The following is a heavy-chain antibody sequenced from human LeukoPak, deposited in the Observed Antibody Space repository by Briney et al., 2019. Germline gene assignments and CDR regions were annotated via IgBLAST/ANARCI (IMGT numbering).Heavy chain of an antibody. D-gene: IGHD3-10*01. V-gene: IGHV5-10-1*01. CDR2: IDPSDSYT. CDR1: GYSFTSYW. J-gene: IGHJ5*02. CDR3: ARGITMVRGVKHWFDP. Sequence: GESLKISCKGFGYSFTSYWISWVRQMPGKGLEWMGRIDPSDSYTNYSPSFQGHVTISADKSISTAYLQWSSLKASDTAMYYCARGITMVRGVKHWFDPWGQGTLVTVSS.